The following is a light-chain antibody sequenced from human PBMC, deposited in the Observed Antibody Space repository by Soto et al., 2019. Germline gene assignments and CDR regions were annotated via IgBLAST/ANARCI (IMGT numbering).Light chain of an antibody. J-gene: IGKJ1*01. CDR2: DAS. V-gene: IGKV3-20*01. Sequence: EIVLTQSPGTLSLSPGERATLSCRASESLSSNYLAWHQQKPGQAPRLLIYDASSRATGIPDRFTGSGSGTDFTLTINRLEPEDSAVYYCQQYGTSSSWTFGQGTKVEIK. CDR1: ESLSSNY. CDR3: QQYGTSSSWT.